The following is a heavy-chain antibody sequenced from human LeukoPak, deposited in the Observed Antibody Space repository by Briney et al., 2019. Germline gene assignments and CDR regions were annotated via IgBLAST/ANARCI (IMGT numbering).Heavy chain of an antibody. CDR3: ARDPSAYSSGWYPDY. Sequence: GGSLRLSCAASGFTFSSYSMNWVRQAPGKGLEWVSSISSSSYIYYADSVKGRFTISRDNAKNSLYLQMNSLRAEDTAVYYCARDPSAYSSGWYPDYWGQGTLVTVSS. D-gene: IGHD6-19*01. CDR1: GFTFSSYS. V-gene: IGHV3-21*01. J-gene: IGHJ4*02. CDR2: ISSSSYI.